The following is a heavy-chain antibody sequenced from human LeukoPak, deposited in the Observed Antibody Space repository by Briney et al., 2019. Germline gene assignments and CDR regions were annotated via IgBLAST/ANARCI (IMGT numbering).Heavy chain of an antibody. CDR3: ARSAAAGTVGYYYYYMDV. CDR2: IYTSGST. V-gene: IGHV4-4*07. D-gene: IGHD6-13*01. Sequence: PSETLSLTCTVSGGSVSSYYWSWIRQPAGKGVEWIGRIYTSGSTNYNPSLKTRVTMSVDTSKNQFSLKLSSVTAADTAVYYCARSAAAGTVGYYYYYMDVWGKGTTVTVSS. J-gene: IGHJ6*03. CDR1: GGSVSSYY.